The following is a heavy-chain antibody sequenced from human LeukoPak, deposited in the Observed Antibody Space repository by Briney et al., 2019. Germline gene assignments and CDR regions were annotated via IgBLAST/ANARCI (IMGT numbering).Heavy chain of an antibody. Sequence: GRSLRLSCAASGFTFSSYAMHWVRQAPGKGLEWVAVIWYDGSDKYYADSVKGRFTISRDNSKNTLYLQMNSLRAEDTAVYYCAKDEVDCSSTSCYMDAFDIWGQGTPVTVSS. V-gene: IGHV3-33*06. J-gene: IGHJ4*02. CDR2: IWYDGSDK. CDR1: GFTFSSYA. D-gene: IGHD2-2*02. CDR3: AKDEVDCSSTSCYMDAFDI.